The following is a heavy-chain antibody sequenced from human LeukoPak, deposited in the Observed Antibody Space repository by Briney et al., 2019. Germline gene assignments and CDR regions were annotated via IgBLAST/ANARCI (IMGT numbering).Heavy chain of an antibody. J-gene: IGHJ4*02. D-gene: IGHD1-26*01. CDR3: ARAPRWELPDY. CDR1: GFTFSSYD. Sequence: PGRSLRLSCAASGFTFSSYDMHWVRQATGKGLEWVSAIGTAGDTYYPGSVKGRFTISRENAKNSLYLQMNSLRAGDTAVYYCARAPRWELPDYWGQGTLVTVSS. V-gene: IGHV3-13*04. CDR2: IGTAGDT.